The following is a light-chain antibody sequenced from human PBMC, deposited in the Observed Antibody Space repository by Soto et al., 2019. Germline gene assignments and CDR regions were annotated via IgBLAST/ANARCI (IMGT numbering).Light chain of an antibody. CDR1: SGDIGAYNY. Sequence: QSVLTQPASVSGSPGQSITISCTGTSGDIGAYNYVSWYQQHPGKAPKLMIYDVSDRPSGVSNRFSGSKSGNTASLTIYGLRSEEAADYYCSSYTTSNTLLFGGGTKLTVL. CDR3: SSYTTSNTLL. J-gene: IGLJ2*01. V-gene: IGLV2-14*01. CDR2: DVS.